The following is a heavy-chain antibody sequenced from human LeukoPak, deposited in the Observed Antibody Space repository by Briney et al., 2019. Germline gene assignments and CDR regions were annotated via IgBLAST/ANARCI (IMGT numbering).Heavy chain of an antibody. CDR3: AKSVYSRGAFDI. Sequence: GGSLRLSCAASGFTFSSYAMSWVRQAPGKGLEWVSAISGSGGSTYYADSVKGRFTISRDNSKNTPYLQLNSLRAEDTAVYYCAKSVYSRGAFDIWGQGTMVTVSS. J-gene: IGHJ3*02. D-gene: IGHD5-18*01. CDR1: GFTFSSYA. CDR2: ISGSGGST. V-gene: IGHV3-23*01.